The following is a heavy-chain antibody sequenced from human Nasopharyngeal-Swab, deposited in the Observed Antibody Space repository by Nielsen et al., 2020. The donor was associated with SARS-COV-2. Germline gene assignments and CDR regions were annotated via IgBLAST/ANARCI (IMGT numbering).Heavy chain of an antibody. Sequence: GESLKISCKASGSTFTSYGISWVRQAPGQGLEWMGWISAYNGNTNYAQKLQGRVTMTTDTSTSTAYMELRSLRSDDTAVYYCARAVMAGRFDYWGQGTLVTVSS. V-gene: IGHV1-18*04. CDR2: ISAYNGNT. CDR1: GSTFTSYG. CDR3: ARAVMAGRFDY. J-gene: IGHJ4*02. D-gene: IGHD6-19*01.